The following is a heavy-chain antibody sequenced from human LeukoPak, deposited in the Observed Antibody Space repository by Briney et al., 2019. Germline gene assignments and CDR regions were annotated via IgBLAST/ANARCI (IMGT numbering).Heavy chain of an antibody. D-gene: IGHD6-13*01. J-gene: IGHJ1*01. CDR2: ISGSGGST. CDR1: GFTFSSYA. Sequence: GGSLRLSCAVSGFTFSSYAMSWVRQAPGKGLEWVSAISGSGGSTYYADSVKGRFTISRDNSKNTLYLQMNSLRAEDTAVYYCARMDPLDNSSWYPPPQHWGQGTLVTVSS. CDR3: ARMDPLDNSSWYPPPQH. V-gene: IGHV3-23*01.